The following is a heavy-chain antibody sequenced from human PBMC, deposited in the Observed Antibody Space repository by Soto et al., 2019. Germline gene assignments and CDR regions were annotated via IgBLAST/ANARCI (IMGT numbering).Heavy chain of an antibody. V-gene: IGHV1-8*02. CDR2: MNPNNGNT. D-gene: IGHD6-13*01. J-gene: IGHJ6*02. CDR1: GYTFTTYG. CDR3: ARRGYSSSWYYYYYYGMDV. Sequence: ASVKVSCKASGYTFTTYGISWVRQAPGQGLEWMGWMNPNNGNTRYAQKFQGRVTMTRNTSISTAYMELSSLRSEDTAVYYCARRGYSSSWYYYYYYGMDVWGQGTTVTVSS.